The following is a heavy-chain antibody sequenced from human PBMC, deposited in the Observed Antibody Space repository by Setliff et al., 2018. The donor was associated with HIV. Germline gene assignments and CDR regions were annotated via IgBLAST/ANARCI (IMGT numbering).Heavy chain of an antibody. CDR2: INHSGIT. V-gene: IGHV4-34*01. CDR3: ATGWLDSSGQKNFGS. J-gene: IGHJ5*01. Sequence: SETLSLTCAVYGGSFSRDYWTWIRQPPGKGPEWIGEINHSGITNYNSFLKSRVTISIDTSKNQFSLKLNSVTAADTAMYYCATGWLDSSGQKNFGSWGQGTPVTVSS. D-gene: IGHD3-22*01. CDR1: GGSFSRDY.